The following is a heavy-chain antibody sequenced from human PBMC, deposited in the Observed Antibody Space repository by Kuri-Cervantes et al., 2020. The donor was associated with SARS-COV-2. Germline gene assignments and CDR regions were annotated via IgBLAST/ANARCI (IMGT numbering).Heavy chain of an antibody. D-gene: IGHD4-17*01. J-gene: IGHJ3*01. Sequence: LRLSYTVSGGSISSRGYYWSWVRQHPGRGPEWIGYVYYNENTFYSPSLKSRVTMSIDTSRNQFSLRLSSVTAADTAVYYCARGGTTVPTSGAFDFWGQGTLVTVSS. CDR1: GGSISSRGYY. CDR2: VYYNENT. CDR3: ARGGTTVPTSGAFDF. V-gene: IGHV4-31*03.